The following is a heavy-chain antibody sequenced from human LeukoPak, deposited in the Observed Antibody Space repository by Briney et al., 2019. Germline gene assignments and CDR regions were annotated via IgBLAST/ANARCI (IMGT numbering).Heavy chain of an antibody. V-gene: IGHV4-59*01. CDR2: IYYSGST. D-gene: IGHD3-10*01. J-gene: IGHJ4*02. Sequence: SETLSLTCTVSGVSISSYYWSWIRQPPGKGLEWIGYIYYSGSTDYNPSLKSRVTISVDTSKNQFSLKLSSVTAADTAVYYCARANSGSPQFDYWGQGTLVTVSS. CDR3: ARANSGSPQFDY. CDR1: GVSISSYY.